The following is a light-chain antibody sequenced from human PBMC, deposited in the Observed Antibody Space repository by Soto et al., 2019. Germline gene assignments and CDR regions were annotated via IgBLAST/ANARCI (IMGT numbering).Light chain of an antibody. J-gene: IGKJ1*01. CDR2: GAS. CDR3: QQYGSSRT. Sequence: EIVLTQSPGTLSLSPGERATLSCRASQSVSSSYLAWYQQKPGQAPRLLIYGASSRATGIPDRFSGSGSGTDFTLNISRLEPEDSAVYYCQQYGSSRTVGQGTKVEI. CDR1: QSVSSSY. V-gene: IGKV3-20*01.